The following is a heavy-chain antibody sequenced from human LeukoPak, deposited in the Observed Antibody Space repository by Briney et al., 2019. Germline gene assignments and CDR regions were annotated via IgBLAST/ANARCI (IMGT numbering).Heavy chain of an antibody. J-gene: IGHJ4*02. CDR1: GFTVSSNY. D-gene: IGHD6-13*01. Sequence: GGSLRLSCAASGFTVSSNYMSWVRQAPGKGLEWVSVIYSGGSTYYADSVKGRFTISRDNSKNTLYLQMNSLRAEDTAVYYCARVETLGSSSWRHYFDYWGQGTLVTVSS. CDR3: ARVETLGSSSWRHYFDY. V-gene: IGHV3-53*01. CDR2: IYSGGST.